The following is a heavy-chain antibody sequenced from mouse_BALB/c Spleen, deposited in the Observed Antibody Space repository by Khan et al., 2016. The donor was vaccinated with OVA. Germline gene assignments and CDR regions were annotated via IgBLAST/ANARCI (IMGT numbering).Heavy chain of an antibody. J-gene: IGHJ2*02. D-gene: IGHD2-14*01. CDR2: ISYSGNT. V-gene: IGHV3-2*02. Sequence: EVQLQESGPGLVKPSQSLSLTCTVTGYSITSDYAWHWIRQFPGNKLEWMGFISYSGNTKYNPSLKSRFSITRDTSKNQFFLQLNSVTTEDTATFYCARVYRRDFDYGGQGTSLTVPS. CDR1: GYSITSDYA. CDR3: ARVYRRDFDY.